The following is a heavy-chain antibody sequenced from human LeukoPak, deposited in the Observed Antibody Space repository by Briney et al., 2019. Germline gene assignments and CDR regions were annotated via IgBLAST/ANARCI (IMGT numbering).Heavy chain of an antibody. D-gene: IGHD3-3*01. CDR2: LYPDDFDT. CDR1: AYTSTNYW. V-gene: IGHV5-51*01. CDR3: ARHEVGGDSSSGYEYYYYMDV. J-gene: IGHJ6*03. Sequence: GESLQISCNAAAYTSTNYWIGCVRQLPGKDLEWMGILYPDDFDTKYRPSFQGHVTISVDESISTAYLQWSSLKASDTAIYYCARHEVGGDSSSGYEYYYYMDVWGKGTAVTVFS.